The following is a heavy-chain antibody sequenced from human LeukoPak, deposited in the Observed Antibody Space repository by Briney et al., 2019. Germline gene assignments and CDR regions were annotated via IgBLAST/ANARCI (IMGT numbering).Heavy chain of an antibody. D-gene: IGHD4-17*01. CDR2: ISCSKT. CDR3: ANEIRPNDY. J-gene: IGHJ4*02. Sequence: PGGSLRLSCAASEFDFSSHAMTWVRQAPGKGLEWVSAISCSKTYYADSVKGRFTISRDNSKNTLYLQMNSLRAEDTAVYYCANEIRPNDYWGQGTQVTVSS. V-gene: IGHV3-23*01. CDR1: EFDFSSHA.